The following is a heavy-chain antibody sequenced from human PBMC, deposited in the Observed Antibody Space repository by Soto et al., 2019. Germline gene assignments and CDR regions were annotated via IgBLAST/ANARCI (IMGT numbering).Heavy chain of an antibody. J-gene: IGHJ6*02. CDR3: ARDQTAMSYYYYYYGMDV. D-gene: IGHD5-18*01. V-gene: IGHV3-7*01. Sequence: PGGSLRLSCAASGFTVSSYWMSWVRQAPGKGLEWVANIKQDGSEKYYVDSVKGRFTISRDNAKNSLYLQMNSLRAEDTAVYYCARDQTAMSYYYYYYGMDVWGQGTTVTVSS. CDR1: GFTVSSYW. CDR2: IKQDGSEK.